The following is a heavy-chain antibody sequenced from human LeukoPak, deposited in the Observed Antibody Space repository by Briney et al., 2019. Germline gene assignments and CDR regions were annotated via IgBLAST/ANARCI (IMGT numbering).Heavy chain of an antibody. CDR1: GASISSFY. D-gene: IGHD5-18*01. Sequence: PSETLSLTCTVSGASISSFYWSWIRQPPGKGLEWIGYIHYSGSTKYNPSLKSRVTISVDTSKNQFSLKLSSVTAADTALYYCARENGYRYDYWGQGTLVTVSS. CDR3: ARENGYRYDY. J-gene: IGHJ4*02. CDR2: IHYSGST. V-gene: IGHV4-59*01.